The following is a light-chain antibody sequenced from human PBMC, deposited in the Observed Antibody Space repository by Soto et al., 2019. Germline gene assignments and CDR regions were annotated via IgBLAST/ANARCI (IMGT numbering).Light chain of an antibody. Sequence: QSVLTQPPSVSGAPGQRVTISCTGSSSNIGAGYDVHWYHQLPGTAPKLLIYGNNNRPSEVPDRFSGSRSGTSASLAITGLQAEDEADYYCQSYNSSLSVWVFGGGTKVTVL. CDR1: SSNIGAGYD. V-gene: IGLV1-40*01. J-gene: IGLJ3*02. CDR3: QSYNSSLSVWV. CDR2: GNN.